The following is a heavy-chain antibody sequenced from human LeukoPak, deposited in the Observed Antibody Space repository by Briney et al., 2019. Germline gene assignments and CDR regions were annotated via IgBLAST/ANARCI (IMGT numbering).Heavy chain of an antibody. J-gene: IGHJ4*02. CDR3: ARDRGNDYGDSVGDY. D-gene: IGHD4-17*01. V-gene: IGHV1-46*01. CDR1: GYTFTSYY. Sequence: ASVKVSCKASGYTFTSYYMHWVRQAPGQGLEWMGIINPSGGSTSYAQKFQGRVTMTRDMSTSTVYMELSSLRSEDTAVYYCARDRGNDYGDSVGDYWGQGTLVTVSS. CDR2: INPSGGST.